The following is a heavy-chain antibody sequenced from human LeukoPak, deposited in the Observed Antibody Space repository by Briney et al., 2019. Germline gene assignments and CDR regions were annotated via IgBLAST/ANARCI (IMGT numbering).Heavy chain of an antibody. J-gene: IGHJ4*02. CDR1: GFTFSSYS. V-gene: IGHV3-21*01. CDR2: ISSSSSYI. CDR3: ARSTAVALDY. D-gene: IGHD6-19*01. Sequence: GRSLRLSCAASGFTFSSYSMNWVRQAPGKGLEWVSSISSSSSYIYYADSVKGRFTISRDNAKNSLYLQMNSLRAEDTAVYYCARSTAVALDYWGQGTLVTVSS.